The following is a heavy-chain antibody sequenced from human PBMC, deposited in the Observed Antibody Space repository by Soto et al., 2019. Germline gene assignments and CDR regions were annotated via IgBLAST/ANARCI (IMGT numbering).Heavy chain of an antibody. V-gene: IGHV1-18*01. D-gene: IGHD3-16*01. J-gene: IGHJ4*02. CDR3: AKDLYRGSHHEGADS. CDR2: ISANNGNT. CDR1: GYTFTSYG. Sequence: ASVKVSCKASGYTFTSYGISWVRQAPGQGLEWMGWISANNGNTKYAQKFQGRVTMTTDTSTSTAYMELRSLRSDDTAVYYCAKDLYRGSHHEGADSWGQGTLVTVS.